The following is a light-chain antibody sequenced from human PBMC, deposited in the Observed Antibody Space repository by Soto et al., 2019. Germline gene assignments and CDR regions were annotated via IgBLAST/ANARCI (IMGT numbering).Light chain of an antibody. V-gene: IGLV1-44*01. CDR1: NSNIGSNT. J-gene: IGLJ1*01. CDR3: AAWADSLNGRV. CDR2: YDN. Sequence: QSALSQPPSASGTPGQRVTISCSGSNSNIGSNTVNWYQQLPGTAPKLLIYYDNLRPSGVPDRISGSKSGTSASLAISGLQSDDEADYYCAAWADSLNGRVFGTGTKVTVL.